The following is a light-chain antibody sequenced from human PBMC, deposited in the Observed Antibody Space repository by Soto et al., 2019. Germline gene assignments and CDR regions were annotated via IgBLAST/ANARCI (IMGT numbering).Light chain of an antibody. CDR3: QKYNSAPWT. CDR1: QGISNY. Sequence: DIQMTQSPSSLSASVGDRVTITCRASQGISNYLAWYQQKPWKVPKLLIYAASTLQSVVPSRFSGSGSGTDFTLNISSLQPEDVATYYCQKYNSAPWTFGQGNKVEIK. CDR2: AAS. V-gene: IGKV1-27*01. J-gene: IGKJ1*01.